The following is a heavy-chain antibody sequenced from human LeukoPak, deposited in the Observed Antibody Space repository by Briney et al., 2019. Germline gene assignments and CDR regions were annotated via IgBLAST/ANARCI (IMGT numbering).Heavy chain of an antibody. Sequence: SETLSLTCTVSGGSISSGSYYWSWIRQPAGKGLEWIGRIYTSGSTNYNPSLKSRVTISVDTSKNQFSLKLSSVTAADTAVYHCARGGGPSIAARVNYYYYMDVWGKGTTVTVSS. V-gene: IGHV4-61*02. CDR3: ARGGGPSIAARVNYYYYMDV. CDR1: GGSISSGSYY. J-gene: IGHJ6*03. D-gene: IGHD6-6*01. CDR2: IYTSGST.